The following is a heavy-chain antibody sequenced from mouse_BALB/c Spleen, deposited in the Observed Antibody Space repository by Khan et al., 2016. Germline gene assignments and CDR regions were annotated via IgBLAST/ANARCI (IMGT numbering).Heavy chain of an antibody. CDR1: EYTFTNYG. Sequence: QIQLVQSGPELKKPGETVKISCKASEYTFTNYGMNCVKQAPGKGLKWMGWINTNTGEPTYAEEFKGRFAFSLEASASTAYFQINNLKNEDSATYFCARTGDYPYYAMDYWSQGTSVPVSS. CDR3: ARTGDYPYYAMDY. V-gene: IGHV9-3*02. J-gene: IGHJ4*01. D-gene: IGHD2-13*01. CDR2: INTNTGEP.